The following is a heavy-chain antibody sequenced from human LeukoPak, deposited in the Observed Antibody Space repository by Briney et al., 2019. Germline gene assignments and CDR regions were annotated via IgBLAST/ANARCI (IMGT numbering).Heavy chain of an antibody. CDR2: IIPIFGTA. V-gene: IGHV1-69*13. CDR1: GGTFSSYA. CDR3: ARGYYDSSGYYYYGRY. Sequence: GASVTVSCKASGGTFSSYAISWVRQAPGQGLEWMGGIIPIFGTANYAQKFQGRVTITADESTSTAYMELSSLRSEDTAVYYCARGYYDSSGYYYYGRYWGQGTLVTVSS. J-gene: IGHJ4*02. D-gene: IGHD3-22*01.